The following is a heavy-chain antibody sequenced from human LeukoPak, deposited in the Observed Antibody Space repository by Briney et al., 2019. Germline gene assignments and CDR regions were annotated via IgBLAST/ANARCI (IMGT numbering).Heavy chain of an antibody. D-gene: IGHD3-9*01. CDR1: GGSISSYY. CDR3: ARLGYDILTGLGSNWFDP. V-gene: IGHV4-59*08. J-gene: IGHJ5*02. Sequence: SETLSLTCTVSGGSISSYYWSWIRQPPGKGLEWIGYIYYSGSTNYNPSLKSRVTISVDTSKNQFSLKLSSVTAADTAVYYCARLGYDILTGLGSNWFDPWGQGTLVTVSS. CDR2: IYYSGST.